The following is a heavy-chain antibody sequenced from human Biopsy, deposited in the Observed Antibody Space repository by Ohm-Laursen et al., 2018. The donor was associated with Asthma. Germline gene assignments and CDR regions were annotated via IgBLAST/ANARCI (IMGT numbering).Heavy chain of an antibody. J-gene: IGHJ5*02. D-gene: IGHD4-17*01. CDR2: INHRGST. V-gene: IGHV4-34*01. CDR1: GGSFSNYY. CDR3: ARTTYGHDGFDP. Sequence: SDTLSLTCAVYGGSFSNYYWTWIRQPPGKGLERIGEINHRGSTNYNPSLKSRVTFSVETSKNQFPVSLTSVTAADTAVYYCARTTYGHDGFDPWGQGTLVTVSS.